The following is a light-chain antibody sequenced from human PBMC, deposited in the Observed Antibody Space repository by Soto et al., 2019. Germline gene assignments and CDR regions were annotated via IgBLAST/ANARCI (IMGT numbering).Light chain of an antibody. V-gene: IGLV2-11*01. CDR1: SSDVGGYNY. Sequence: QSALTQPRSVSGSPGQSVTISCTGTSSDVGGYNYVSWYQQHPGKAPKLMIYDVSKRPSGVSNRFSGSKSGNTASLTISGLQAEDEADYYCSSYTASSTLVFGGGTKVTVL. CDR2: DVS. J-gene: IGLJ2*01. CDR3: SSYTASSTLV.